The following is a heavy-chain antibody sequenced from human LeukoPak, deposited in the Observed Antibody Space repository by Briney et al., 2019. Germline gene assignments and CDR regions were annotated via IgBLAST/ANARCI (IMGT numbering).Heavy chain of an antibody. CDR2: IYYNGIT. Sequence: PSETLSLTCSVSGGSLSTFYWTWLRQSPGKGLEWIGYIYYNGITNYNLSLKSRVTISLDTSRNLFSLKLSSVTAADTAVYYCATHSSSSNIFDNWGQGTLVTVSS. CDR3: ATHSSSSNIFDN. D-gene: IGHD6-6*01. J-gene: IGHJ4*02. CDR1: GGSLSTFY. V-gene: IGHV4-59*01.